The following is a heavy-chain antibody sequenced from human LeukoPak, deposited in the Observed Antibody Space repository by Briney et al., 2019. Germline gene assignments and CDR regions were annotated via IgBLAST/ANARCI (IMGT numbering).Heavy chain of an antibody. CDR1: GGSISSSSYY. CDR3: ARLRLMYSGSYYWFDP. Sequence: SETLSLTCTVSGGSISSSSYYWGWIRQPPGKGLEWIGSIYYSGSTYYNPSLKSRVTISVDTSKNQFSLKLSSVTAADTAVYYCARLRLMYSGSYYWFDPWGQGTLVTVSS. V-gene: IGHV4-39*01. CDR2: IYYSGST. J-gene: IGHJ5*02. D-gene: IGHD1-26*01.